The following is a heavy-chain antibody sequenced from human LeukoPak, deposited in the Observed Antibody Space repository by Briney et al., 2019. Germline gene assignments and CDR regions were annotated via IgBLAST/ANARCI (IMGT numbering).Heavy chain of an antibody. D-gene: IGHD3-10*01. J-gene: IGHJ4*02. V-gene: IGHV4-59*11. CDR2: IYYSGST. Sequence: SETLSLTCTVSGGSISSHYWSWTRQPPGQGLEWIGYIYYSGSTNYNPALKSRVTTSVDTSKNQSSLKLSPVTAADTAVYYRAPETLPYYASGSYYQYYFDSWGPGTLVTVSP. CDR1: GGSISSHY. CDR3: APETLPYYASGSYYQYYFDS.